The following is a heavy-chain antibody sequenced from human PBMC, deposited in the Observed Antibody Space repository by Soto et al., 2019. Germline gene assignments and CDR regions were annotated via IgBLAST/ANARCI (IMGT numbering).Heavy chain of an antibody. D-gene: IGHD5-18*01. CDR1: GASISGFY. CDR3: ARVPQRGYSLYSGIMDV. V-gene: IGHV4-4*07. J-gene: IGHJ6*02. CDR2: IYATGTT. Sequence: SETLSLTCTVSGASISGFYWSWIRKSAGKGLEWIGRIYATGTTDYNPSLKSRVMMSVDTSKKQFSLKLRSVTAADTAVYYCARVPQRGYSLYSGIMDVGG.